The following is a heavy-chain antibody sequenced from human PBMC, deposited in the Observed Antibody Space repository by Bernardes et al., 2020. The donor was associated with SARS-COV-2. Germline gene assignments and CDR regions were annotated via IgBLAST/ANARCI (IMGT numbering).Heavy chain of an antibody. D-gene: IGHD5-12*01. CDR3: ANLPELATFIGFDH. V-gene: IGHV3-9*01. CDR1: GFNFDDYA. CDR2: ISWNSDDI. J-gene: IGHJ3*01. Sequence: GGSLRLSCVASGFNFDDYAMHWVRQVPGKGLVWVSAISWNSDDIGYADSVKGRFTISRDNAKKSLYLQMDSLRSDDTALYYCANLPELATFIGFDHWGQGTMVTVTS.